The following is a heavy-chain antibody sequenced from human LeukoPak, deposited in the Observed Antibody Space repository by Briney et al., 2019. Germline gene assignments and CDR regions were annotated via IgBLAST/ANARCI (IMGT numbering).Heavy chain of an antibody. Sequence: SQTLSLTCAISGDSVSSNSAAWNWIRQSPSRGLEWLGRTYYRSKWYNDYAVSVKSRITINPDTSKNQFSLQLNSVTPEDTAVYYCARELYDFWSGYSRRFDPWGQGTLVTVSS. CDR3: ARELYDFWSGYSRRFDP. CDR2: TYYRSKWYN. CDR1: GDSVSSNSAA. D-gene: IGHD3-3*01. J-gene: IGHJ5*02. V-gene: IGHV6-1*01.